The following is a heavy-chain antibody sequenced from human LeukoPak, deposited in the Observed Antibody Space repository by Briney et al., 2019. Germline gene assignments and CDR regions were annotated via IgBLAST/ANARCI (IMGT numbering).Heavy chain of an antibody. D-gene: IGHD5-24*01. J-gene: IGHJ4*02. CDR1: GGTFISYT. Sequence: SVKVSCKGSGGTFISYTISWVRQAPGQGLEWMGRIIPILGIANYAQKFQGRVTITADKSTSTAYMELSSLRSEDTAVYYCASTSRRDGYNYDYWGQGTLVTVSS. V-gene: IGHV1-69*02. CDR3: ASTSRRDGYNYDY. CDR2: IIPILGIA.